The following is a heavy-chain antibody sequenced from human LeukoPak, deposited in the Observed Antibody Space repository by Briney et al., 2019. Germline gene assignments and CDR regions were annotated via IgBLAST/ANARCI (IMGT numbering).Heavy chain of an antibody. V-gene: IGHV1-69*13. J-gene: IGHJ4*02. CDR1: GGTFSSYA. Sequence: EASVKVSCKASGGTFSSYAISWVRQAPGQGLEWMGGIIPIFGTANYAQKFQGRVTITADESTSTAYMELSSLRSEDTAVYYCASDHLSIAATGTRYWGQGTLVTVSS. CDR3: ASDHLSIAATGTRY. CDR2: IIPIFGTA. D-gene: IGHD6-13*01.